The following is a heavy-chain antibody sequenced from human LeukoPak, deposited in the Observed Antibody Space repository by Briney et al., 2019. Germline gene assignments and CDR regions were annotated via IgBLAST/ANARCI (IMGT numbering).Heavy chain of an antibody. D-gene: IGHD5-12*01. CDR1: GYTFTSYD. CDR3: ARDPSPIVATT. CDR2: MNPNSGNT. Sequence: ASVKVSCKASGYTFTSYDINWERQATGQGLKWMGWMNPNSGNTGYAQKFQGRVTMTRNTSISTAYMELSSLRSEDTAVYYCARDPSPIVATTWGQGTLVTVSS. J-gene: IGHJ4*02. V-gene: IGHV1-8*01.